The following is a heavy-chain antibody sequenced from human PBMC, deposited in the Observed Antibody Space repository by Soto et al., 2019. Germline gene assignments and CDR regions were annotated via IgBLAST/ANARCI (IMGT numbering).Heavy chain of an antibody. CDR3: ARMLYLYDKWYFDL. J-gene: IGHJ2*01. CDR2: VYYSGTT. V-gene: IGHV4-30-4*01. D-gene: IGHD3-22*01. Sequence: SETLSLTCTVSGASINNNDYYWSWIRQTPGKGLEWIGYVYYSGTTDYIPSLKSRLSMSIDKSQNQFTLKLNSVTAADTATYYCARMLYLYDKWYFDLSGRGTLLTVSS. CDR1: GASINNNDYY.